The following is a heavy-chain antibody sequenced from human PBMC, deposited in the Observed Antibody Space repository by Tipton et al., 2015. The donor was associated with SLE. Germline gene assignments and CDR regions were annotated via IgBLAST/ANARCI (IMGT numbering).Heavy chain of an antibody. Sequence: GLVKPSETLSLTCTVSGGSISSRYYYWGWLRQPPGRGLVWVGSAYYIGNIYYNPSLKRRVTISLDTSENQFSLKLSSVTAADTAVYYCARQAESSSSSGFWFDPWGQGTLVTVSS. V-gene: IGHV4-39*01. D-gene: IGHD6-6*01. J-gene: IGHJ5*02. CDR1: GGSISSRYYY. CDR2: AYYIGNI. CDR3: ARQAESSSSSGFWFDP.